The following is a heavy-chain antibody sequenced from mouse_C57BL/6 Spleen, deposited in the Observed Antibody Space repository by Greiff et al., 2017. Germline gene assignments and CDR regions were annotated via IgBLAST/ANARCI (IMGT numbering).Heavy chain of an antibody. CDR2: IYPGGGYT. D-gene: IGHD3-2*02. CDR1: GYTFTNYW. V-gene: IGHV1-63*01. CDR3: ARFSSGFLMDY. Sequence: VKLVESGAELVRPGTSVKMSCKASGYTFTNYWIGWAKQRPGHGLEWIGDIYPGGGYTNYNEKFKGKATLTADKSSSTAYMQFSSLTSEDSAIYYCARFSSGFLMDYWGQGTSVTVSS. J-gene: IGHJ4*01.